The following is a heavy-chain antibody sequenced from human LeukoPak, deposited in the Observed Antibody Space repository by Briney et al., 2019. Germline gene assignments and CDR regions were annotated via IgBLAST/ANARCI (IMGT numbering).Heavy chain of an antibody. D-gene: IGHD3-22*01. Sequence: SETLSLTCTVSGASISSSSYYWGWIRQPPGKGLEWIGTIYYNGRTYYNPSLKSRVTISVDTSKNQFSLNLRFVTAADTAVYYCARYHDSSDYWGQGTLVAVSS. J-gene: IGHJ4*02. CDR2: IYYNGRT. V-gene: IGHV4-39*01. CDR3: ARYHDSSDY. CDR1: GASISSSSYY.